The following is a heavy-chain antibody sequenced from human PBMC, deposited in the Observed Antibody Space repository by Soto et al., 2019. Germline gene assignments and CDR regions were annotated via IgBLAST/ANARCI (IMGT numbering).Heavy chain of an antibody. Sequence: VQLAQSGAEVKKPGASVKVSCKTSGDSFNDYYIHWVRQAPGQGLEWMGWINPNGGATKYAQKLQGLVTVTRDTSIRTVYMELSSLRSDDTAVYYCARESGGATATLDYYYFYMDVWGKGTTVTVSS. CDR3: ARESGGATATLDYYYFYMDV. J-gene: IGHJ6*03. CDR1: GDSFNDYY. D-gene: IGHD5-12*01. CDR2: INPNGGAT. V-gene: IGHV1-2*02.